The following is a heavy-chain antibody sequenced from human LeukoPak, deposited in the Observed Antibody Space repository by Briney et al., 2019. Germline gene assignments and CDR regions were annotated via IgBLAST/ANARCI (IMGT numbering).Heavy chain of an antibody. CDR1: GGSFSGYY. CDR2: INHSGST. V-gene: IGHV4-34*01. Sequence: SETLSLTCAVYGGSFSGYYWSWIRQPPGKGLEWIGEINHSGSTNYNPSLKSRVTISVDTSKNQFSLKLSSVTAADTAVYYCARATPLTFYNNSSVYNNYYGGREPLAPVS. J-gene: IGHJ4*02. CDR3: ARATPLTFYNNSSVYNNYY. D-gene: IGHD3-22*01.